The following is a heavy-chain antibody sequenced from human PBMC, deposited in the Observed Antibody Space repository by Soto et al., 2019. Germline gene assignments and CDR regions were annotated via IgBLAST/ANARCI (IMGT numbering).Heavy chain of an antibody. CDR2: IYPGDSDT. J-gene: IGHJ6*02. CDR1: GYSFTSYW. Sequence: VESLTISCKGSGYSFTSYWIVCVLQMPGKGLEWMGIIYPGDSDTRYSPSFQGQVTISADKSISTAYLQWSSLKASDTAMYYCARTDFWSGYQYYGMDVWGQGTTVTVSS. CDR3: ARTDFWSGYQYYGMDV. D-gene: IGHD3-3*01. V-gene: IGHV5-51*01.